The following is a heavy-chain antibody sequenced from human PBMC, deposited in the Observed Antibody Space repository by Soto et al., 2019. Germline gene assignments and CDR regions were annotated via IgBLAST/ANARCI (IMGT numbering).Heavy chain of an antibody. CDR1: GFTFTSSA. CDR3: AAGITMIVVVMDDAFDI. CDR2: IVVGSGNT. Sequence: RASVKVSCKASGFTFTSSAVQWVRQARGQRLEWIGWIVVGSGNTNYAQKFQERVTITRDMSTSTAYMELSSLRSEDTAVYYCAAGITMIVVVMDDAFDIWGQGTMVTVSS. J-gene: IGHJ3*02. D-gene: IGHD3-22*01. V-gene: IGHV1-58*01.